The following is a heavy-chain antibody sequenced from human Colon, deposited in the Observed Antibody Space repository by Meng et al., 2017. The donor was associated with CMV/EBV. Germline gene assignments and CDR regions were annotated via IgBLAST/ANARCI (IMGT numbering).Heavy chain of an antibody. CDR1: GGSITSSNR. CDR3: ARVRLVPASMPNFDY. Sequence: SETLSLTCTVSGGSITSSNRWSWVRQPPGKGLEWIGEIYHSGGTDYNPSLKSRLTISVDNSRNQFSLRLSSVTAADTAVYYCARVRLVPASMPNFDYWGQGTLVTVSS. CDR2: IYHSGGT. D-gene: IGHD2-2*01. J-gene: IGHJ4*02. V-gene: IGHV4-4*02.